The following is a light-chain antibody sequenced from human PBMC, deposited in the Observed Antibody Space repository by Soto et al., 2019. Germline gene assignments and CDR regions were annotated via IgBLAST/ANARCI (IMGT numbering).Light chain of an antibody. CDR3: QTWGTGIVV. Sequence: QLVLTQSPSASASLGASVKLTCTLSSGHNSYAIAWHQQQPEKGPRYLMKLNSDGSHTKGDGIPDRFSGSSSGAERYLTISSLQAEDEADYYCQTWGTGIVVFGGGTKLTGL. CDR1: SGHNSYA. J-gene: IGLJ2*01. CDR2: LNSDGSH. V-gene: IGLV4-69*01.